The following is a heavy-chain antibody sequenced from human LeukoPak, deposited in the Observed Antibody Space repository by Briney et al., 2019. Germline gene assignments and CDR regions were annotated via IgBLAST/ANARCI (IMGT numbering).Heavy chain of an antibody. D-gene: IGHD2/OR15-2a*01. J-gene: IGHJ4*02. Sequence: ASVTVSCKTSGYTFTSHYVHWVRQAPGQGLEWMGIIHPSGGNSRNTQNFQGRVTMTRDTSTSTVYLELSSLRSEDTAVCYCARDCSSTTCQGPVLDFWGQGTLVTVSS. CDR1: GYTFTSHY. V-gene: IGHV1-46*01. CDR3: ARDCSSTTCQGPVLDF. CDR2: IHPSGGNS.